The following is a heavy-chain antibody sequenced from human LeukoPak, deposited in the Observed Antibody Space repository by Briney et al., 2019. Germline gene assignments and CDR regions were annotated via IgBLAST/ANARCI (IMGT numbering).Heavy chain of an antibody. CDR1: GGSVSSGSYY. V-gene: IGHV4-61*01. CDR2: IHCSGST. D-gene: IGHD6-19*01. J-gene: IGHJ4*02. CDR3: ARGLDSTGWYKFDY. Sequence: SETLSLTCTVSGGSVSSGSYYWSWIRQPPGKGLELIGYIHCSGSTYYNPSLKSRVTISVDTSKNQFSLKLSSVPAADTAVYYCARGLDSTGWYKFDYWGQGTLVTVSS.